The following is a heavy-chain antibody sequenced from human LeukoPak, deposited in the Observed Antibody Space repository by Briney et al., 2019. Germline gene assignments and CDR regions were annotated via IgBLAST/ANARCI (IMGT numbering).Heavy chain of an antibody. CDR3: ARGPPPVLSKVYGMDV. CDR1: GGSISSSSYY. J-gene: IGHJ6*02. V-gene: IGHV4-39*01. Sequence: SETLSLTCTVSGGSISSSSYYWGWIRQPPGKGLEWIGSIYYSGSTYYNPSLKSRVTISVDTSKNQFSLKLSSVTAADTAVYYCARGPPPVLSKVYGMDVWGQGTTVTVSS. CDR2: IYYSGST. D-gene: IGHD3-16*01.